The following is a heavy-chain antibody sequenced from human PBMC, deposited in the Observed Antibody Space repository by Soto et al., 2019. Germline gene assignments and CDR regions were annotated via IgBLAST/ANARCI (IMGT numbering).Heavy chain of an antibody. V-gene: IGHV1-69*01. D-gene: IGHD3-22*01. Sequence: QVQLVQSGAEVRKPGSSVRVSCKASGGSFNRHTISWVRQAPGQGLEWMGGIIPIFGTANHAQKFQGRVTIIADESTSTVYMEWSSLRSDDTAIYYGARGWGYDSTDDYYAYWGQGTLVIVSS. CDR1: GGSFNRHT. CDR2: IIPIFGTA. CDR3: ARGWGYDSTDDYYAY. J-gene: IGHJ4*02.